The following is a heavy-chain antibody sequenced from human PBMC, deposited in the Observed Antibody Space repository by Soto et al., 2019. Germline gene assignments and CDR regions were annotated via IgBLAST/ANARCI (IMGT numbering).Heavy chain of an antibody. CDR2: IGTLSDT. Sequence: PGGSLRLSCAGSGFTFSTFDIHWVRQAPGNGLEWVSGIGTLSDTFYAASVQGRFTISRQNAKNSVYLQMNSLRAGDTAFYYCARGRSFSYDSTPPPMFDPWGQGTLVTVSS. J-gene: IGHJ5*02. V-gene: IGHV3-13*01. D-gene: IGHD3-10*01. CDR1: GFTFSTFD. CDR3: ARGRSFSYDSTPPPMFDP.